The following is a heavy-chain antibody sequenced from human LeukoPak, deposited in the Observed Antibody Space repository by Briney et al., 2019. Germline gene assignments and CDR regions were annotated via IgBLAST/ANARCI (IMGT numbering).Heavy chain of an antibody. CDR3: ARDVVVRYYYYYMDV. CDR2: IYYSGST. J-gene: IGHJ6*03. V-gene: IGHV4-39*07. D-gene: IGHD2-15*01. CDR1: GGSISSSSYY. Sequence: SETLSLTCTVSGGSISSSSYYWGWIRQPPGKGLEWIGSIYYSGSTYYNPSLKSRVTISVDTSKNQFSLKLSSVTAADTAVYYCARDVVVRYYYYYMDVWGKGTTVTVSS.